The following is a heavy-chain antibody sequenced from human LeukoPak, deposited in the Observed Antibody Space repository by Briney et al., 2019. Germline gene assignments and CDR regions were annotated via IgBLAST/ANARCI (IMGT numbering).Heavy chain of an antibody. V-gene: IGHV1-18*01. CDR3: ARGPKGGLDF. CDR1: GYTFTTYG. Sequence: GASVKVSCKASGYTFTTYGISWVRQPPGQVLEWMGWISAYNGITKYAQNLQGRVTMTTDTSTSTAYMELRSLTSDDTARYFCARGPKGGLDFWGQGTLVTVSS. D-gene: IGHD3-16*01. J-gene: IGHJ4*02. CDR2: ISAYNGIT.